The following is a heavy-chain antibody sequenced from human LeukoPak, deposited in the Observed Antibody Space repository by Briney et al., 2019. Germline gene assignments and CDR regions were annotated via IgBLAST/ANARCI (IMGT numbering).Heavy chain of an antibody. CDR1: DDSISDYYRG. CDR2: IYWNDDK. D-gene: IGHD3-3*01. CDR3: AHRRGIFGVPNEGYFDY. Sequence: TLSLTCTVSDDSISDYYRGWIRQPPGKALEWLALIYWNDDKRYSPSLKSRLTITKDTSKNQVVLTMTNMDPVDTATYYCAHRRGIFGVPNEGYFDYWGQGTLVTVSS. J-gene: IGHJ4*02. V-gene: IGHV2-5*01.